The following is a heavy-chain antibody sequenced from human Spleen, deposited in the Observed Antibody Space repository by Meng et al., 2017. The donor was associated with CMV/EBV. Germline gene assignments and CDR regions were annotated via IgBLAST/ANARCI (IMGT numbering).Heavy chain of an antibody. Sequence: GESLKISCAASGFTFSSFWVHWVRQAPGKGLEWVANIKEDGSEKYYVDSVKGRFTISRDNAKNSLYLQMNSLRAEDTAVYYCARLAWYFDLWGRGTLVTVSS. V-gene: IGHV3-7*01. J-gene: IGHJ2*01. CDR1: GFTFSSFW. CDR2: IKEDGSEK. CDR3: ARLAWYFDL.